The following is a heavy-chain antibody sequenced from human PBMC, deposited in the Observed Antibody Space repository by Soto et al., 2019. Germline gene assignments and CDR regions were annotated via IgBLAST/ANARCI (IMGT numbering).Heavy chain of an antibody. V-gene: IGHV4-4*07. CDR2: IYATGTT. D-gene: IGHD1-1*01. Sequence: SETLSLTCTVSGASISGFYWSWIRKSAGKGLEWIGRIYATGTTDYNPSLKSRVMMSVDTSKKQFSLKLRSVTAADTDVYYCVRDGTKNLRDWFDPWGQGISVTVSS. CDR3: VRDGTKNLRDWFDP. J-gene: IGHJ5*02. CDR1: GASISGFY.